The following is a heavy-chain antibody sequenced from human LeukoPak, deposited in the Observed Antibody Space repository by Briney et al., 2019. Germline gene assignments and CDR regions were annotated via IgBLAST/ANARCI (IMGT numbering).Heavy chain of an antibody. V-gene: IGHV4-4*07. D-gene: IGHD1-26*01. CDR3: ASTYSGSYYEDWFDP. CDR1: GGSISSYY. Sequence: SETLFLTCTVSGGSISSYYWSWIRQPAGKGLEWIGRIYTSGSTNYNPSLKSRVTMSVDTSKNQFSLKLSSVTAADTAVYYCASTYSGSYYEDWFDPWGQGTLVTVSS. J-gene: IGHJ5*02. CDR2: IYTSGST.